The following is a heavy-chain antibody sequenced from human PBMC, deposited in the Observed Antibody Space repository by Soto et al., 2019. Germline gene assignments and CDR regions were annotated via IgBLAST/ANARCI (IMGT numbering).Heavy chain of an antibody. V-gene: IGHV3-30-3*01. D-gene: IGHD3-9*01. CDR1: GFTFSSYA. Sequence: GGSLRLSCAASGFTFSSYAMHWVRQAPGKGLEWVAVISYDGSNKYYADSVKGRFTISRDNSKNTLYLQMNSLRAEDTAVYYCARDRRVDILTGYYEKYYYYGMDVWGQGTTVTVSS. J-gene: IGHJ6*02. CDR2: ISYDGSNK. CDR3: ARDRRVDILTGYYEKYYYYGMDV.